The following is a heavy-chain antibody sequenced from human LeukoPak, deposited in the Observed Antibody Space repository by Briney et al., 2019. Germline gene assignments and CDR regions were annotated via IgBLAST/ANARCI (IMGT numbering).Heavy chain of an antibody. CDR2: ISGSGGST. Sequence: PGGSLRLSCAASGFTFSRYAMSWVRQASGKGLEWVSAISGSGGSTYYADSVKGRFTISRDNSKNTLYLQMNSLRAEDTAVYYCAKNSGITMIVFSWFDPWGQGTLVTVSS. CDR1: GFTFSRYA. J-gene: IGHJ5*02. V-gene: IGHV3-23*01. CDR3: AKNSGITMIVFSWFDP. D-gene: IGHD3-22*01.